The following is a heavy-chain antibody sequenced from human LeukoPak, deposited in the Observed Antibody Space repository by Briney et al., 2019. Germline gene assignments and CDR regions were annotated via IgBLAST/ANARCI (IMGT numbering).Heavy chain of an antibody. J-gene: IGHJ5*02. Sequence: SETLSLTCTVSGGSISSYYWSWIRQPPGKGLEWIGYIYYSGSTNYNPSLKSRVTISVDTSKNQFSLKLNSVTAADTAVYYCARAVGATKSNNWFDPWGQGTLVTVSS. CDR3: ARAVGATKSNNWFDP. CDR1: GGSISSYY. CDR2: IYYSGST. V-gene: IGHV4-59*08. D-gene: IGHD1-26*01.